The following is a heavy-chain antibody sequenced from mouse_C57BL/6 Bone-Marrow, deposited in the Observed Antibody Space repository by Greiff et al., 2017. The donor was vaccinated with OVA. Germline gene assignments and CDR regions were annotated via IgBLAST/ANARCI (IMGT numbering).Heavy chain of an antibody. D-gene: IGHD5-5*01. CDR3: ARGDYPLYYAMDY. Sequence: VKLMESGPELVKPGASVKISCKASGYAFSSSWMNWVKQRPGKGLEWIGRIYPGDGDTNYNGKFKGKATLTADKSSSTAYMQLSSLTSEDSAVYFCARGDYPLYYAMDYWGQGTSVTVSS. J-gene: IGHJ4*01. CDR2: IYPGDGDT. CDR1: GYAFSSSW. V-gene: IGHV1-82*01.